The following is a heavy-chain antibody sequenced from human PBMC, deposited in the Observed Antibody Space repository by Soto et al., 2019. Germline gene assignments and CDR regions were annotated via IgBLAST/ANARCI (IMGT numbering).Heavy chain of an antibody. V-gene: IGHV3-23*01. Sequence: GGSLRLSCAASGFTVSSSYLTWVRQAPGKGLEWVSAISGSGGSTYYADSVKGRFTISRDNSKNTLYLQMNSLRAEDTAVYYCPKVRSSSRYHFDYWGQGTLVPVYS. D-gene: IGHD6-6*01. CDR2: ISGSGGST. CDR1: GFTVSSSY. J-gene: IGHJ4*02. CDR3: PKVRSSSRYHFDY.